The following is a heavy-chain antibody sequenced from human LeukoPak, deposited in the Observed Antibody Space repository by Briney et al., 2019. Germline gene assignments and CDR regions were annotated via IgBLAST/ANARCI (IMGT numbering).Heavy chain of an antibody. D-gene: IGHD2-2*01. V-gene: IGHV4-59*01. Sequence: PSETLSLTCTVSGGSISSYYWSWIRQPPGKGLEWIGYIYYCGSTNYNPSLKSRVTISVDTSKNQFSLKLSSVTAADTAVYYCARVEGYCSSTSCYELIDYWGQGTLVTVSS. CDR1: GGSISSYY. J-gene: IGHJ4*02. CDR3: ARVEGYCSSTSCYELIDY. CDR2: IYYCGST.